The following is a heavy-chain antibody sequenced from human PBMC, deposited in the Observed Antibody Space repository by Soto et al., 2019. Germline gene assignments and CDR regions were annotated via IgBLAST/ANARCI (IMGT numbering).Heavy chain of an antibody. V-gene: IGHV1-46*01. CDR1: GYTFTSYY. D-gene: IGHD2-15*01. CDR3: ARDRIGYDGLDV. Sequence: ASVKVSCKASGYTFTSYYMHWVRQAPGQGLEWMGIINPSGGSTSYAQKFQGRVTMTRDTSTSTAYMELSRLRSEDTAVYYCARDRIGYDGLDVWGQGSTVTVSS. J-gene: IGHJ6*02. CDR2: INPSGGST.